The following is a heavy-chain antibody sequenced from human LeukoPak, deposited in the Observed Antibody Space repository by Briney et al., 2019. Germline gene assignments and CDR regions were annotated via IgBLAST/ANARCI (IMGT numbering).Heavy chain of an antibody. D-gene: IGHD5-18*01. J-gene: IGHJ4*02. CDR3: ARVSGNTAMVDFDY. CDR2: IYYSGST. CDR1: GGSISSYY. Sequence: SSETLSLTCTVSGGSISSYYWSWIRQPPGKGLEWIGYIYYSGSTNYNPSLKSRVTISVDTSKNQFSLKLSSVTAADTAVYYCARVSGNTAMVDFDYWGQGTLVTVSS. V-gene: IGHV4-59*01.